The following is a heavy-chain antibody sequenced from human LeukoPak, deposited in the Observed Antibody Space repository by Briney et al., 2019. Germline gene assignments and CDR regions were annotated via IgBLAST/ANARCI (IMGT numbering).Heavy chain of an antibody. D-gene: IGHD4-23*01. Sequence: PGGSLRLSCAASGFTFSSYEMNWVRQAPGKGLEWVSYISSSGSTIYYADSVKGRFTISRDNAKNSLYLQMNSLRAEDTAVYYCARGATVVRGSYYYYMDVWGKGTTVTISS. V-gene: IGHV3-48*03. CDR2: ISSSGSTI. J-gene: IGHJ6*03. CDR3: ARGATVVRGSYYYYMDV. CDR1: GFTFSSYE.